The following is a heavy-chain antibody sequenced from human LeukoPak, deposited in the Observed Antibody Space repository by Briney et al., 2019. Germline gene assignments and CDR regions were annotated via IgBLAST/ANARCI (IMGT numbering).Heavy chain of an antibody. D-gene: IGHD3-10*01. J-gene: IGHJ4*02. V-gene: IGHV3-74*01. CDR2: LNSDGSST. Sequence: PGGSLRLSCAASEFTFSSYWMHWVRQAPGKGLVWVSRLNSDGSSTTYADPVKGRFSISRDNAKNTLYLQMNSLRAEDTAVYYCARERAYGGVDYWGQGTLVTVSS. CDR1: EFTFSSYW. CDR3: ARERAYGGVDY.